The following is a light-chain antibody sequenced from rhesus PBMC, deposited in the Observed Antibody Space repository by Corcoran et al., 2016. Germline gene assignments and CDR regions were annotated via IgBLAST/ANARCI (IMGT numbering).Light chain of an antibody. CDR1: SSDIGDYNY. V-gene: IGLV2-32*01. CDR2: EVT. Sequence: QAALTQPRSVSGSPGPSVTISCTGTSSDIGDYNYVSWYRQHPGTAPKLMIYEVTERPSGVSDRFSGSKSGNMASLTISGLQPDDEADYYCGSYAGSYTHALFGGGTRLTVL. CDR3: GSYAGSYTHAL. J-gene: IGLJ2*01.